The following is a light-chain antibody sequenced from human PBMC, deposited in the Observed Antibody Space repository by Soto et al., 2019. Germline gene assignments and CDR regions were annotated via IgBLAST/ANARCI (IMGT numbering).Light chain of an antibody. V-gene: IGLV2-14*01. CDR2: AVS. CDR3: SSYTSDSSYV. J-gene: IGLJ1*01. Sequence: QSALTQPASVSGSPGQSITISCTGTSSDVGLYDYVSWYQQHPGKAPQLMIYAVSNRPSGVSNRFSASKSGNTASLFISGLQAEDYADYYCSSYTSDSSYVFGSETKVTGL. CDR1: SSDVGLYDY.